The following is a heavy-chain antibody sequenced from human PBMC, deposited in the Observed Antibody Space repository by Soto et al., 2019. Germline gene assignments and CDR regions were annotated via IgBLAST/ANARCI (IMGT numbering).Heavy chain of an antibody. J-gene: IGHJ5*02. CDR3: AREVTNWFDP. CDR2: IIPILGIA. CDR1: GGTFSSYT. Sequence: QVQLVQSGAEVKKPGSSVKVSCKASGGTFSSYTISWVRQAPGQGLEWMGRIIPILGIANYAQKFQGRVRITADKSTSTAYMELSSLRSEDTAVYYCAREVTNWFDPWGQGTLVTVSS. V-gene: IGHV1-69*08. D-gene: IGHD2-21*02.